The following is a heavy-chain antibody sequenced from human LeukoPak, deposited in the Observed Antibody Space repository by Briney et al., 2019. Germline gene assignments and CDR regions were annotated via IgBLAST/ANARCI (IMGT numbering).Heavy chain of an antibody. J-gene: IGHJ4*02. CDR2: IYYSGST. Sequence: SETLSLTCTVSGGSISSSSYYWGWIRQPPGKGLEWIGSIYYSGSTYYNPSLKSRVTISVDTSKNQFSLKLSSVTAADTAVYYCARVTVAGYFDYWGQGTLVTVSS. CDR3: ARVTVAGYFDY. CDR1: GGSISSSSYY. V-gene: IGHV4-39*07. D-gene: IGHD6-19*01.